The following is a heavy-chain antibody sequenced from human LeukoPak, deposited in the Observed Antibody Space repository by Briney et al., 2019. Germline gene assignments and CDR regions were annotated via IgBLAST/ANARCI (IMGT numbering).Heavy chain of an antibody. CDR3: ASLGSGSLYYYGMDV. Sequence: ASVKVSCKASGYTFTKYDIHWVRQAPGHGLELMGWINPTSGGTYYAEKFQGRVTMTRDTSITTAYMEVSRLRSDDTAVYYCASLGSGSLYYYGMDVWGQGTTVTVSS. V-gene: IGHV1-2*02. CDR1: GYTFTKYD. J-gene: IGHJ6*02. CDR2: INPTSGGT. D-gene: IGHD3-10*01.